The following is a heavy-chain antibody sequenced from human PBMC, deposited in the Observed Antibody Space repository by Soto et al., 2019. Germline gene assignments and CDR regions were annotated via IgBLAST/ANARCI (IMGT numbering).Heavy chain of an antibody. V-gene: IGHV4-31*03. J-gene: IGHJ5*02. CDR1: GGSISSGGYY. Sequence: QVQLQESGPGLVRPSQTLSLTCTVSGGSISSGGYYWSWILQHPGKGLDWIGYIYYTGITYYNPSLKSRVTISVDTSKNQFSLILSSVTAADTAVYYCARAKEARAVWVDPWGQGTLVIVSS. CDR2: IYYTGIT. CDR3: ARAKEARAVWVDP.